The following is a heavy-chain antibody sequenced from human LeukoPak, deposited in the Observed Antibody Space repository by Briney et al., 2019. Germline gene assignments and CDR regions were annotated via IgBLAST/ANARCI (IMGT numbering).Heavy chain of an antibody. J-gene: IGHJ2*01. CDR2: INYSEKP. CDR3: AREGTVAGNWYFDL. CDR1: GYSIRSGYH. Sequence: SETLSLTCSVSGYSIRSGYHWAWIRQPPGKGLEWIGSINYSEKPYYNPSLKSRVTISVDTSKNQFSLKLSSVTAADTAVYYCAREGTVAGNWYFDLWGRGTLVTVSS. D-gene: IGHD6-19*01. V-gene: IGHV4-38-2*02.